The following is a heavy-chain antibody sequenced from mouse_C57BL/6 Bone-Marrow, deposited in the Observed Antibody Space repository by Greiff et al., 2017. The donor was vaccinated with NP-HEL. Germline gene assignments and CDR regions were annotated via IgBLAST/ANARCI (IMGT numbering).Heavy chain of an antibody. CDR2: ISYDGSN. J-gene: IGHJ1*03. CDR1: GYSITSGYY. V-gene: IGHV3-6*01. CDR3: AREGNYVYFDV. D-gene: IGHD2-1*01. Sequence: EVKLVESGPGLVKPSQSLSLTCSVTGYSITSGYYWNWIRQFPGNKLEWMGYISYDGSNNYNPSLKNRISITRDTSKNQFFLKLNSVTTEDTATYYCAREGNYVYFDVWGTGTTVTVSS.